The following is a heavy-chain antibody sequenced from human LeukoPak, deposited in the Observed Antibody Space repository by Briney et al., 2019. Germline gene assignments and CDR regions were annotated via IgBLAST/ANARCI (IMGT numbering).Heavy chain of an antibody. V-gene: IGHV3-11*04. CDR2: ISGSGNTI. D-gene: IGHD4-11*01. Sequence: GGSLRLSCAASAFNVSNNYMSWIRQAPGKGLEWVSYISGSGNTIYYADSVKGRFTISRDNAKNSLYLQMNSLRAEDTAVYYCARDIHDYSNGEVDYWGQGTLVTVSS. CDR3: ARDIHDYSNGEVDY. CDR1: AFNVSNNY. J-gene: IGHJ4*02.